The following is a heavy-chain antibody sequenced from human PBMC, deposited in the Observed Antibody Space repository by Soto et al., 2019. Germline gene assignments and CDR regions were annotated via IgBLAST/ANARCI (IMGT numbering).Heavy chain of an antibody. Sequence: GASVKVSCKASGYTFTSYGISWVRQAPGQGLEWMGWISAYNGIANYAQKFQGRVTITADKSTSTAYMELSSLRSEDTAVYYCARSYYDILTGPFDYWGQGTLVTVSS. D-gene: IGHD3-9*01. CDR1: GYTFTSYG. V-gene: IGHV1-18*01. CDR3: ARSYYDILTGPFDY. J-gene: IGHJ4*02. CDR2: ISAYNGIA.